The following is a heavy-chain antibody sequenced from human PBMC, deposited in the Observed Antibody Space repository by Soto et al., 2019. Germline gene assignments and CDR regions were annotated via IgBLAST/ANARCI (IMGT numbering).Heavy chain of an antibody. CDR2: VNPDGSET. CDR1: ELTLSRYW. J-gene: IGHJ5*01. V-gene: IGHV3-7*05. Sequence: EMRLVGSGGDLVQPGESLTISCAASELTLSRYWMNWVRQAPGKGLEWVGNVNPDGSETDFSDFVRGRFTISRDNAKNSLYLQMNSLRVDDTAMYFCARGKGWVDSWGQGTLVTVSS. CDR3: ARGKGWVDS.